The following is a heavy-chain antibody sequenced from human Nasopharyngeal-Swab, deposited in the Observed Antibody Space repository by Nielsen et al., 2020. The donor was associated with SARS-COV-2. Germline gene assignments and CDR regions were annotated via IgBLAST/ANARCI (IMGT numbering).Heavy chain of an antibody. J-gene: IGHJ4*02. CDR3: AKGWGGIYYFDY. CDR2: ISYDGSNK. V-gene: IGHV3-30*18. CDR1: GFTFSSYG. Sequence: GASLKISCAASGFTFSSYGMHWVRQAPGKGLEWVAVISYDGSNKYYADSVKGRFTISRDNSKNTLYLQMNGLRAEDTAVYYCAKGWGGIYYFDYWGQGTLVTVSS. D-gene: IGHD7-27*01.